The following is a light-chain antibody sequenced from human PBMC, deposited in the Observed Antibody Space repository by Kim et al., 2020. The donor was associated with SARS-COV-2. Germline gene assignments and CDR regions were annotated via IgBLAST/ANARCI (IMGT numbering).Light chain of an antibody. CDR1: KLGEKY. Sequence: SYELTQPPSVSVSPGQTASITCFGDKLGEKYASWYQLKAGQSPILVIYQDNKRPSGIPERFSGSNSGNTATLTISGTQGMDEADYYCQAWDSSTVVFGGGTQLTVL. CDR3: QAWDSSTVV. J-gene: IGLJ2*01. V-gene: IGLV3-1*01. CDR2: QDN.